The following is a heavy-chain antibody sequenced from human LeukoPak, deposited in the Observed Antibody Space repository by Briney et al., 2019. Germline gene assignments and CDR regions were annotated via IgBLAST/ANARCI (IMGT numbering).Heavy chain of an antibody. Sequence: GASVKVSCKASGYTFTSYAMHWVRQAPGQRLEWMGWINAGNGNTKYSQKFQGRVTITRDTSASTAYMELSSLRSEDTAVYYCARDLGDPYCSGGSCPTYYFDYWGQGTLVTVSS. CDR1: GYTFTSYA. V-gene: IGHV1-3*01. J-gene: IGHJ4*02. CDR2: INAGNGNT. D-gene: IGHD2-15*01. CDR3: ARDLGDPYCSGGSCPTYYFDY.